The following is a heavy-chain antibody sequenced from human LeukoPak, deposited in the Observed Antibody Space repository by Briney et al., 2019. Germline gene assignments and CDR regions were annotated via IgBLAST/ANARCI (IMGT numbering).Heavy chain of an antibody. D-gene: IGHD2-15*01. J-gene: IGHJ6*03. CDR1: GGSISSSSYY. CDR2: INYSGST. Sequence: PSETLSLTCTVSGGSISSSSYYWGWIRQPPGKGLEWIGSINYSGSTNYNPSLKSRVTISVDTSKNQFSLKLSSVTAADTAVYYCARGYCSGGSCYSYYYYNYMDVWGKGTTVTVSS. CDR3: ARGYCSGGSCYSYYYYNYMDV. V-gene: IGHV4-39*07.